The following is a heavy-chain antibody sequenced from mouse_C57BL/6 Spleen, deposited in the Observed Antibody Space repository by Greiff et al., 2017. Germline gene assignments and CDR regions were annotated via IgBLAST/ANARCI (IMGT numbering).Heavy chain of an antibody. CDR3: ARSTMVTIDD. CDR1: GFTFTDYY. V-gene: IGHV7-3*01. J-gene: IGHJ2*01. Sequence: DVMLVESGGGLVQPGGSLSLSCAASGFTFTDYYMSWVRQPPGKALAWLGFIRNKANGYTTEYSASVMGRFTISGDNSQSILYHQMNALRAEDTATYYCARSTMVTIDDWGQGTTLTVT. CDR2: IRNKANGYTT. D-gene: IGHD2-2*01.